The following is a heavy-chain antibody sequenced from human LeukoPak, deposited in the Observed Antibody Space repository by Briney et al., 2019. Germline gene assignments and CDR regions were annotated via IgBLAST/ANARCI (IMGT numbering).Heavy chain of an antibody. CDR3: TTATSY. J-gene: IGHJ4*02. Sequence: PGGSLRLSCAASRFTFSNAWMSWVRQAPGKGLEWVGRIKSKTYGGTTDYAAPVKGRFTISRDDSKNTLYLQMNSLKIEDTAVYYCTTATSYWGQGSLVTVSS. CDR2: IKSKTYGGTT. CDR1: RFTFSNAW. V-gene: IGHV3-15*01.